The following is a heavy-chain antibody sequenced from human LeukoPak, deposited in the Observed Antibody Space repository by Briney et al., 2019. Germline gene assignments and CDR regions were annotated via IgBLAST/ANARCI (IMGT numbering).Heavy chain of an antibody. J-gene: IGHJ5*02. CDR2: INPSGGST. Sequence: ASVKVSCKASGYTFTSYYMHWVRQAPGQGLEWMGIINPSGGSTSYAQKFQGRVTMTRDTSTSTVYMELSSLRSEDTAVYCCARSQYQLLYGRSGFDPWGQGTLVTVSS. CDR3: ARSQYQLLYGRSGFDP. V-gene: IGHV1-46*01. CDR1: GYTFTSYY. D-gene: IGHD2-2*02.